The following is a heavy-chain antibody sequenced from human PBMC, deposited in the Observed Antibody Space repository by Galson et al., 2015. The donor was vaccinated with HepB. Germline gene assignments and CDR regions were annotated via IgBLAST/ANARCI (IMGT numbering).Heavy chain of an antibody. CDR2: IFLGGSNI. Sequence: QSGAEVKKPGESLKISCKGLGFSFTNSWIGWVRQMPGKGLEWMGIIFLGGSNIYYSPSSRGQVTISADRSMTTAYIQWSSLKASDTAIYYCATATDGLFFFDYWGQGTLVTVSS. V-gene: IGHV5-51*01. CDR3: ATATDGLFFFDY. J-gene: IGHJ4*02. D-gene: IGHD5-24*01. CDR1: GFSFTNSW.